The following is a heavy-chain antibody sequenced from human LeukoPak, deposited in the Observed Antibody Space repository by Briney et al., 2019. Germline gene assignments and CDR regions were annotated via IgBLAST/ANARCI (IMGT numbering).Heavy chain of an antibody. CDR2: ISSSSSYI. V-gene: IGHV3-21*01. D-gene: IGHD3-9*01. J-gene: IGHJ4*02. Sequence: GGSLRLSCAVSGFNFSSYRMNWVRQAPGKGLEWVSSISSSSSYIYYADSVKGPLTIYRDNAKNTLYLQMNSQRAEDTAVYYCARARGRYDILTGPSPQDYWGQGTLVTVSS. CDR1: GFNFSSYR. CDR3: ARARGRYDILTGPSPQDY.